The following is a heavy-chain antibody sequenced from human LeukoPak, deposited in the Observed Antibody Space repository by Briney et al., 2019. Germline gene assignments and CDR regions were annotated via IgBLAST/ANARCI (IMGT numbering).Heavy chain of an antibody. CDR1: GFTFSSYS. CDR2: ISSSSSYI. Sequence: KSGGSLRLSCAASGFTFSSYSMNWVRQAPGKGLEWVSSISSSSSYIYYADSVKGRFTISRDNAKNSLYLQMNSLRVEDTAVYYCARDRVEAAAGDTDFDYWGQGTLVTVSS. V-gene: IGHV3-21*01. J-gene: IGHJ4*02. CDR3: ARDRVEAAAGDTDFDY. D-gene: IGHD6-13*01.